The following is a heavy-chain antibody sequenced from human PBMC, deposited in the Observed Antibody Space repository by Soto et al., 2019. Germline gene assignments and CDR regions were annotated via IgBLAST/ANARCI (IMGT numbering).Heavy chain of an antibody. CDR1: GGSISSGGYC. D-gene: IGHD3-16*01. J-gene: IGHJ4*02. CDR2: MYNSGST. V-gene: IGHV4-31*03. Sequence: QVQLQESGPGLVKPSQTLSLTCTVSGGSISSGGYCWSWIRQHPGEGLEWIGFMYNSGSTSYNPSLKSRAHISVDTSTNQFSLNLRSVTAADTAVYYCARGGDTTKVDYWGQGTLVTVSS. CDR3: ARGGDTTKVDY.